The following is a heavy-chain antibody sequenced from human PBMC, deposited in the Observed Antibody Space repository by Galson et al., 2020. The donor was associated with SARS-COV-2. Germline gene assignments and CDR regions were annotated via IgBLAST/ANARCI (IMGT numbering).Heavy chain of an antibody. D-gene: IGHD3-22*01. CDR2: IWYDGSNK. Sequence: GESLKISCAASGFTFSSYGMHWVRQAPGKGLEWVAVIWYDGSNKYYADSVKGRFTISRDNSKNTLYLQMNSLRAEDTAVYYCARDFGNYYDSSGYYYPRYYYYGMDVWGQGTTVTVSS. CDR1: GFTFSSYG. J-gene: IGHJ6*02. CDR3: ARDFGNYYDSSGYYYPRYYYYGMDV. V-gene: IGHV3-33*01.